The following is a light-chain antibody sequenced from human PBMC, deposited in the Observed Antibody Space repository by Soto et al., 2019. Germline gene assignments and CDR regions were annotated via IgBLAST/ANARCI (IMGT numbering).Light chain of an antibody. Sequence: EIVLTQSPATLSLSPGERATLSCGASQSVSSSYLAWYEQKAGQTPRRVIYGASTWGTGVPHRLTGSGSGTELTLTISNLQSEDFAVYYCQKYHSWPITCGQGTRLEIK. CDR2: GAS. CDR3: QKYHSWPIT. V-gene: IGKV3-20*01. J-gene: IGKJ5*01. CDR1: QSVSSSY.